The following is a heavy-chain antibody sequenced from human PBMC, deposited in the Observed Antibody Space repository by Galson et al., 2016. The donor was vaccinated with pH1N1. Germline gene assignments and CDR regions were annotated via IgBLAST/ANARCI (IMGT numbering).Heavy chain of an antibody. D-gene: IGHD2-2*03. J-gene: IGHJ6*02. Sequence: SVKVSCKASGNTFNGYHVHWVRQAPGQGLEWLGEINPITGGTNLAPKFQVRVTLTRDMSISTVYMDLSRMRSDDTAIYYCGFLGYCSSPTCETGMDVWGQGTTVTVSS. CDR1: GNTFNGYH. V-gene: IGHV1-2*02. CDR2: INPITGGT. CDR3: GFLGYCSSPTCETGMDV.